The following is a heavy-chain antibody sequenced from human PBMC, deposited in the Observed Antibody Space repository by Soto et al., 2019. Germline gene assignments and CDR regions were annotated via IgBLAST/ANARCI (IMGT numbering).Heavy chain of an antibody. CDR3: ARVLIAAAGNYYYGMDV. D-gene: IGHD6-13*01. CDR2: ISYDGSNK. Sequence: QVQLVESGGGVVQPGRSLRLSCAASGFTFSSYAMHWVRQAPGKGLEWVAVISYDGSNKYYADSVKGRFTISRDNSKNTLYLQMNSLRAEDTAVYYCARVLIAAAGNYYYGMDVWGQGTTVTVSS. V-gene: IGHV3-30-3*01. CDR1: GFTFSSYA. J-gene: IGHJ6*02.